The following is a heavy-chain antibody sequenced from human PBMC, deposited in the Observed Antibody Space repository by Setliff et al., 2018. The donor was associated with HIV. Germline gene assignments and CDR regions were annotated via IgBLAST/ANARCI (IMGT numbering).Heavy chain of an antibody. V-gene: IGHV4-38-2*01. CDR2: IYHSGIT. CDR1: GLSVSSGYG. J-gene: IGHJ4*02. Sequence: PSETLSLTCDVSGLSVSSGYGWGWVRQPPGKGLEWIGTIYHSGITQYNPSLKGRVTMSVDSSKNQFCLKLRSVTAADTAVYYCTRGDYDILTGSATGSDSWGQGMWVTVSS. D-gene: IGHD3-9*01. CDR3: TRGDYDILTGSATGSDS.